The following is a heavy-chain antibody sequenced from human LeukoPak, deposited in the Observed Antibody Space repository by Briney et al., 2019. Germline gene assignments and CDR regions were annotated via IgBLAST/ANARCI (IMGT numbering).Heavy chain of an antibody. V-gene: IGHV3-64*01. Sequence: GGSLRLSCAASGFTFSSYAMHWVRQAPGKGLEYVSAISSNGGSTYYANSVKGRFTISRDNSKNTLYLQMGSLRAEDMAVYYCARDRETHGSSWYRSYYYYYGMDVWGQGTTVTVSS. D-gene: IGHD6-13*01. CDR1: GFTFSSYA. CDR3: ARDRETHGSSWYRSYYYYYGMDV. CDR2: ISSNGGST. J-gene: IGHJ6*02.